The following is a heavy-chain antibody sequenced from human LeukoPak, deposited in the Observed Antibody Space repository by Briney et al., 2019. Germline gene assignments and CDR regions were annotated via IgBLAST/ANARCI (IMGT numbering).Heavy chain of an antibody. J-gene: IGHJ5*02. CDR1: GFTFSSYG. CDR3: AKVWIQLWLRFDP. Sequence: GSLRLSCAASGFTFSSYGMHWVRQAPGKGLEWVAFIRYDGSNKYYADSVKGRFTISRDNSKNTLYLQMNSLRAEDTAVYYCAKVWIQLWLRFDPWGQGTLVTVSS. V-gene: IGHV3-30*02. D-gene: IGHD5-18*01. CDR2: IRYDGSNK.